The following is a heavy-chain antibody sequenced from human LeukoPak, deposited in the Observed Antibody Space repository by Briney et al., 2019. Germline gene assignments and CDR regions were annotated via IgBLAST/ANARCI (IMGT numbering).Heavy chain of an antibody. J-gene: IGHJ4*02. CDR1: GFTFSSDW. CDR3: VRDKPQFGGYGGSHFDY. Sequence: GGSLRLSCAASGFTFSSDWMSWGRRAPGKGLGWVATIKQDGGETYYVVYVKGRLTVSRDNARNSLYLEMNRLRAADTAVYYCVRDKPQFGGYGGSHFDYWGQGVLVTVSS. D-gene: IGHD5-12*01. CDR2: IKQDGGET. V-gene: IGHV3-7*01.